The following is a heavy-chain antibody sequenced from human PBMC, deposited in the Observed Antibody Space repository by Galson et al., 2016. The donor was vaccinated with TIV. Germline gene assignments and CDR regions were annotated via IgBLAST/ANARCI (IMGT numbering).Heavy chain of an antibody. CDR3: AYLPNMFYYGMDV. J-gene: IGHJ6*02. Sequence: PALVKPTQTLTLPCTFSGFSLTTSGVGVGWIRQPPGKALEWLAHIYWDDDESHSPSLKSRHTITKDTSKNQVVLTMTNMDPVDTATFYCAYLPNMFYYGMDVWGQGTTVTVSS. V-gene: IGHV2-5*02. CDR2: IYWDDDE. CDR1: GFSLTTSGVG. D-gene: IGHD3-10*02.